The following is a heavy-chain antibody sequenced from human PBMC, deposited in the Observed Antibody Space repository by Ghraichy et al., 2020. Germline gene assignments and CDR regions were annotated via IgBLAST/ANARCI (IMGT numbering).Heavy chain of an antibody. V-gene: IGHV4-59*01. CDR3: ARLILAPPSYYFDS. CDR1: GGSTSSSY. J-gene: IGHJ4*02. D-gene: IGHD3-3*02. Sequence: SETLSLTCTVSGGSTSSSYWSWIRQPPGKGLEWLGYIYYSGSTNYKPSLRSRVTISVDTSKNQFSLNLSSVTAADTAVYYCARLILAPPSYYFDSWGQGALVTVSS. CDR2: IYYSGST.